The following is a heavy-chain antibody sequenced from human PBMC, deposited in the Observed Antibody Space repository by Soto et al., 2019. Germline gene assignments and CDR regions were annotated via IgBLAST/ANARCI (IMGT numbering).Heavy chain of an antibody. D-gene: IGHD3-16*01. J-gene: IGHJ4*02. CDR2: IYWDDDK. CDR3: ARLIDLYVVFDY. V-gene: IGHV2-5*02. CDR1: GFSLSTSEVA. Sequence: SGPTLVNPTQTLTLTCTFSGFSLSTSEVAVGWIRQPPGKALEWLALIYWDDDKRYSPPLNNRLTVTKDTSKNQVVLSMTNMDIVDTGTYFCARLIDLYVVFDYWGQGILVTVSS.